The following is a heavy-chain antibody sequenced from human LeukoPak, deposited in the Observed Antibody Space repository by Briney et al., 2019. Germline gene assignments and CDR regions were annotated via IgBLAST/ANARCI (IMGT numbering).Heavy chain of an antibody. CDR2: IYPGDSET. Sequence: GESPKISCKGPGYSFSSYWIGWVRQMPGKGLEWMGIIYPGDSETRYSPSFQGQVTISADKSISTAFLQWSSLKASDTAMYYCARPGRATVTRLDYWGQGTLVTVTS. J-gene: IGHJ4*02. D-gene: IGHD4-17*01. CDR3: ARPGRATVTRLDY. V-gene: IGHV5-51*01. CDR1: GYSFSSYW.